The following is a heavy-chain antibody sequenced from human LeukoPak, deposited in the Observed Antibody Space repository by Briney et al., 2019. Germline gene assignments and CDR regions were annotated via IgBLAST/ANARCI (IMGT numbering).Heavy chain of an antibody. Sequence: GASVKVSCKVSGYTLNKLSMHWVRQAPGKGLEWMGGFDPEDGETIYAQKFQGRVTMTRDTSTSTVYMELSSLRSEDTAVYYCASPLADREWELLGYWGQGTLVTVSS. V-gene: IGHV1-24*01. J-gene: IGHJ4*02. CDR2: FDPEDGET. CDR3: ASPLADREWELLGY. CDR1: GYTLNKLS. D-gene: IGHD1-26*01.